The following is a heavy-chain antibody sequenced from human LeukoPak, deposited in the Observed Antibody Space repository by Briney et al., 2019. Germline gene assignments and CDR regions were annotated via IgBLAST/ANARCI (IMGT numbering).Heavy chain of an antibody. D-gene: IGHD2-2*01. CDR2: ISSSSSYI. CDR1: GFTFSSYS. Sequence: GGSLRLSCAASGFTFSSYSMNWVRQAPGKGLEWVSSISSSSSYIYYADSVMGRFTISRDNAKNSLYLQMNSLRAEDTAVYYCARYCSSTSCYQTSDYWGQGTLVTVSS. V-gene: IGHV3-21*01. J-gene: IGHJ4*02. CDR3: ARYCSSTSCYQTSDY.